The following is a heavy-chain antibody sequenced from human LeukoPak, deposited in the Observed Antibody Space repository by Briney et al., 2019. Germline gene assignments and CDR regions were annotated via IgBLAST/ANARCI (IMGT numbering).Heavy chain of an antibody. J-gene: IGHJ4*02. V-gene: IGHV1-2*04. CDR3: ARSDSRLEQWLAFDY. Sequence: ASVKVSCKASGYTFTGYYMHWVRQAPGQGLEWMGWINPNSGGTNYAQKFQGWVTMTRDTSISTAYMELSRLRSDDTAVYYCARSDSRLEQWLAFDYWGQGTLVTVSS. CDR2: INPNSGGT. D-gene: IGHD6-19*01. CDR1: GYTFTGYY.